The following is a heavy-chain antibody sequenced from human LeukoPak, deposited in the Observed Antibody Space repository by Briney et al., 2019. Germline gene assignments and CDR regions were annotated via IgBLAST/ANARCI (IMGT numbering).Heavy chain of an antibody. J-gene: IGHJ4*02. D-gene: IGHD6-13*01. CDR3: ARVASGGSSWADY. CDR2: IYHSGST. CDR1: GGSISSGGYS. V-gene: IGHV4-30-2*01. Sequence: SQTLSLTCAVSGGSISSGGYSWSWIRHPPGTGLEWIGYIYHSGSTYYNPSLKSRVTISVDRSKNQFSLKLSSVTAADTAVYYCARVASGGSSWADYWGQGTLVTVSS.